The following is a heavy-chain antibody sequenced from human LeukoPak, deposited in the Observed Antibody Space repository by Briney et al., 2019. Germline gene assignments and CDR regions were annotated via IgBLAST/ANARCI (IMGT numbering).Heavy chain of an antibody. CDR1: GFTFSSYS. J-gene: IGHJ4*02. Sequence: GGSLRLSCAASGFTFSSYSMNWVRQAPGKGLEWVSYISSSSSTIYYADSVKGRFTISRDNAKNSLYLQMNSLRAEDTAVYYCARDLYLSIFDYWGQGTLVTVSS. V-gene: IGHV3-48*04. D-gene: IGHD2-2*02. CDR3: ARDLYLSIFDY. CDR2: ISSSSSTI.